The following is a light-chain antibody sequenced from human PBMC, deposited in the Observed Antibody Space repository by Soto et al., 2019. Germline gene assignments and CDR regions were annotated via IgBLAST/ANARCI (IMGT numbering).Light chain of an antibody. CDR1: QSVSSY. J-gene: IGKJ5*01. CDR2: DAS. V-gene: IGKV3-11*01. CDR3: QQRSNWIT. Sequence: EVVMTQSPDTLSVSPGERATLSCRASQSVSSYLAWYQQKPGQAPRLLIYDASNRATGIPARFSGSGSGTDFTLTISSLEPEDFPVYYCQQRSNWITFGQGTRLEIK.